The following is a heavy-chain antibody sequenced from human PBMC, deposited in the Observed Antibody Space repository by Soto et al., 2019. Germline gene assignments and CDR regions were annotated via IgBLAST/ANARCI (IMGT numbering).Heavy chain of an antibody. Sequence: ASVKVSCKASGYTFTGYYMHWVRQAPGQGLEWMGWINPNSGGTNYAQKFQGRVTMTRDTSISTAYMELSRLRSDDTAVYYCASLDGSGPYYYYYGMDVWGQGTTVTVSS. CDR2: INPNSGGT. CDR1: GYTFTGYY. J-gene: IGHJ6*02. CDR3: ASLDGSGPYYYYYGMDV. D-gene: IGHD3-10*01. V-gene: IGHV1-2*02.